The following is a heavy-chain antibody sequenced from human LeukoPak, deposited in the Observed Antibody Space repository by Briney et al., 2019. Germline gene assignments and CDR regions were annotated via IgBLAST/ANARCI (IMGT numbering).Heavy chain of an antibody. V-gene: IGHV3-66*01. CDR1: GFTFSSNY. CDR2: IYSGGST. Sequence: GGSLRLSCAASGFTFSSNYMSWVRQAPGKGLEGVPVIYSGGSTYYADSVKGRFTISRDNSKNTLYLQMNSLRAEDTAVYYCARVPGYSSSWFFDYWGQGTLVTVSS. CDR3: ARVPGYSSSWFFDY. D-gene: IGHD6-13*01. J-gene: IGHJ4*02.